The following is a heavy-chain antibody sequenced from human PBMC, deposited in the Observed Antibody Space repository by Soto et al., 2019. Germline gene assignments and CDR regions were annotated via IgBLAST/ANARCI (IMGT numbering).Heavy chain of an antibody. CDR3: ARGKGYSYGYGSAFDI. D-gene: IGHD5-18*01. J-gene: IGHJ3*02. CDR2: IYSGGST. Sequence: GGSLRLSCAASGFTVSSNYMSWVRQAPGKGLEWVSVIYSGGSTYYADSVKGRLTISRDNSKNTLYLQMNSLRAEDTAVYYCARGKGYSYGYGSAFDIWGQGTMVTVS. V-gene: IGHV3-53*01. CDR1: GFTVSSNY.